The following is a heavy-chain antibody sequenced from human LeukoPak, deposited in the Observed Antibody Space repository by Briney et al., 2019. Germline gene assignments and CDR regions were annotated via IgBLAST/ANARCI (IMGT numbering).Heavy chain of an antibody. CDR1: GFTFSNYV. V-gene: IGHV3-23*01. J-gene: IGHJ4*02. CDR3: AKVRHPYGPPDQYFDH. CDR2: ISGSGGST. Sequence: GGSLRLSCAASGFTFSNYVMSWVRQAPGKGLEWVSAISGSGGSTYYADSVRGRFTISRDNSKNTLNLQMNSLRAEDTAVYYCAKVRHPYGPPDQYFDHWGQGTLVTVSS. D-gene: IGHD3-10*01.